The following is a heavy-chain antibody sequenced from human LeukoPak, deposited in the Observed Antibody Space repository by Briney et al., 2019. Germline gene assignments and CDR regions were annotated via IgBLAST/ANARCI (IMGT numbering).Heavy chain of an antibody. J-gene: IGHJ4*02. CDR3: ARRYYYDSSGYYYEVGFDY. V-gene: IGHV4-39*07. Sequence: SETLSLTCTVSGGSISSSSYYWGWIRQPPGKGLEWIGSIYYSGSTYYNPSLKSRVTISVDTSKNQFSLKLSSVTAADTAVYYCARRYYYDSSGYYYEVGFDYWGQGTLVTVSS. CDR2: IYYSGST. CDR1: GGSISSSSYY. D-gene: IGHD3-22*01.